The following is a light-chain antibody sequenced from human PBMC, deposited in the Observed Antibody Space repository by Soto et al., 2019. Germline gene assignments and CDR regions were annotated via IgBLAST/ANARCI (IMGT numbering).Light chain of an antibody. CDR1: QSITTW. Sequence: DIQMTQSPSTLPASVRDRVTITCRASQSITTWLAWYQQRPGEAPKLLIYDVSSLQSGVPPRFSGSGSGTEFTLTISSLQPDDFATYYCQHYKMYSPWTFGQGTKVDIK. CDR2: DVS. J-gene: IGKJ1*01. V-gene: IGKV1-5*01. CDR3: QHYKMYSPWT.